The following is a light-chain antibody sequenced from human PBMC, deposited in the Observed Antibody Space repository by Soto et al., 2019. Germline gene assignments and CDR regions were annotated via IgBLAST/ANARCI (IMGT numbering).Light chain of an antibody. CDR1: QGIKND. CDR2: TAS. CDR3: LQDNVYPWT. J-gene: IGKJ1*01. V-gene: IGKV1-6*01. Sequence: AIQMTQSPSSLSASVGDRVTITCRASQGIKNDLAWYQQKPGRAPKLLIYTASSLQSGVPSSFSGSVSGTDFTLTSISLQPEDFATYYCLQDNVYPWTFRQGTKVQIK.